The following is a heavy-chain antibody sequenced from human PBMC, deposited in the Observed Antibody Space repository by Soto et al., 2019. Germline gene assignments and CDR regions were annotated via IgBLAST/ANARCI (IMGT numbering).Heavy chain of an antibody. CDR1: GFSLSTSGVG. CDR3: AHRRGCSAGGGMDG. V-gene: IGHV2-5*02. Sequence: QITLKESGPTLVKPTQTLTLTCTFSGFSLSTSGVGVGWIRQPPGKALEWLALIYWDDDKRYSPSLKSRLTITKDTSKNHVGPKVTSMDPVDTAPYYCAHRRGCSAGGGMDGRGKGPTVTVSS. D-gene: IGHD2-15*01. CDR2: IYWDDDK. J-gene: IGHJ6*04.